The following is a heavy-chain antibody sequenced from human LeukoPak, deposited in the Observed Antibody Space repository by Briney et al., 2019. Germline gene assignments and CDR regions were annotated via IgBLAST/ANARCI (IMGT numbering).Heavy chain of an antibody. J-gene: IGHJ6*03. CDR1: GGSISSPY. CDR2: IYYGGST. V-gene: IGHV4-59*11. Sequence: SETLSLTCTVSGGSISSPYWTWIRQPPGKGLEWIGYIYYGGSTDYSPSLKSRATISLDTSKNQFSLKLSSVTAADTAVYYCARGTSSFDYYYMDVWGKGTTVTVSS. CDR3: ARGTSSFDYYYMDV. D-gene: IGHD2-2*01.